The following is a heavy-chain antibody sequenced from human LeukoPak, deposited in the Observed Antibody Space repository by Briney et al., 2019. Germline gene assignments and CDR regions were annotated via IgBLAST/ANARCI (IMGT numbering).Heavy chain of an antibody. Sequence: GGSLRLSCAASGFTFSSYAMSWVRQAPGKGLEWVSANSGSGDSTYYADSVQGRFTISRDNFKNTLYLQMNSLRAEDTAVYYCAKDKSQWLVGTLGYWGQGTLVTVSS. V-gene: IGHV3-23*01. J-gene: IGHJ4*02. CDR2: NSGSGDST. CDR1: GFTFSSYA. D-gene: IGHD6-19*01. CDR3: AKDKSQWLVGTLGY.